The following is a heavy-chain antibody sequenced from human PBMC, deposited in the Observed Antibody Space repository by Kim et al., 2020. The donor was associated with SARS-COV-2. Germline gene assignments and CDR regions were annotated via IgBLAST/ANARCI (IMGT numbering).Heavy chain of an antibody. V-gene: IGHV3-74*01. Sequence: GGSLRLSCAVSRFTFNNFWIHWVRHAPGKGPVWVARIRSDGSNTYYADSVKGRFTMSRDNAENTLSLQMNSLRVDDTAVYYCARDDLMGQPGQFDPWGPGDLVIVPS. CDR3: ARDDLMGQPGQFDP. CDR1: RFTFNNFW. CDR2: IRSDGSNT. D-gene: IGHD2-8*01. J-gene: IGHJ5*02.